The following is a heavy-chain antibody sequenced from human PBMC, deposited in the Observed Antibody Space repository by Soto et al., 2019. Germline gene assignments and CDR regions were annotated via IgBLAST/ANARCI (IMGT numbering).Heavy chain of an antibody. V-gene: IGHV1-3*05. CDR3: ARGSGYYYWDDY. CDR1: GYTFTSYA. J-gene: IGHJ4*02. CDR2: INAGNGNT. D-gene: IGHD3-22*01. Sequence: QVQLVQSGAEEKKPGASGKASCKASGYTFTSYAMHWVRQAPGQRLEWMGWINAGNGNTKYSQKFQGRVTITRDTSASTAYMELSSLRSEDTAVYYCARGSGYYYWDDYWGQGTLVTVSS.